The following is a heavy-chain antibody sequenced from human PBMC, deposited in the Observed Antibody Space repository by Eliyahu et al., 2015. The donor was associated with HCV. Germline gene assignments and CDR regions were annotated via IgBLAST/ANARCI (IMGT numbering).Heavy chain of an antibody. CDR3: AKEPYSSSFLNWFDL. Sequence: EVQLVESGGGLVQPGGSLRLSCAASGFTFSSYAVSWVRQAPGKGLQWVSGISGSGSNTYYADSVKGRFTISRDNSKNTLYLQMNSLRAEDTAVYYCAKEPYSSSFLNWFDLWGQGTLVTVSS. CDR1: GFTFSSYA. D-gene: IGHD6-13*01. V-gene: IGHV3-23*04. CDR2: ISGSGSNT. J-gene: IGHJ5*02.